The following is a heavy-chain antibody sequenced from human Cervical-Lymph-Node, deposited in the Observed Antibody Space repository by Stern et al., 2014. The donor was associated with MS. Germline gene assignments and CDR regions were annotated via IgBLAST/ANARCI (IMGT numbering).Heavy chain of an antibody. D-gene: IGHD3-9*01. CDR3: ARDCRLRYFDNYGMDV. CDR1: GGSISSGSYY. J-gene: IGHJ6*02. CDR2: IYTSGST. Sequence: QLQLQESGPGLVKPSQTLSLTCTVSGGSISSGSYYWSWIRQPAGKGLEWIGRIYTSGSTNYNPSLKSRVTLSVDTSKNQFSLKLSSGTAADTAVYYCARDCRLRYFDNYGMDVWGQGTTVTVSS. V-gene: IGHV4-61*02.